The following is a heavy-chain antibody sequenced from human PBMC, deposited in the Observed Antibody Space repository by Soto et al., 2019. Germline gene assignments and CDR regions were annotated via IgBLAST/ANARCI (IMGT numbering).Heavy chain of an antibody. CDR1: GYSFTSYW. D-gene: IGHD4-4*01. V-gene: IGHV5-10-1*01. CDR3: ARHESNSDAFDI. J-gene: IGHJ3*02. Sequence: PRESLKISCKGSGYSFTSYWISWVRQMPGKGLEWMGRIDPSDSYTNYSPSFQGHVTISADKSISTAYLQWSSLKASDTAMYYCARHESNSDAFDIWGQGTMVTVSS. CDR2: IDPSDSYT.